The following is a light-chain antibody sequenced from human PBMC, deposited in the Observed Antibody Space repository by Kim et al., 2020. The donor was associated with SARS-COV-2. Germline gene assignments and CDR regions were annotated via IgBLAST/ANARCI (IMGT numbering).Light chain of an antibody. J-gene: IGLJ2*01. V-gene: IGLV3-19*01. Sequence: SSELTQDPAVSVALGQTVRITCQGDSLRSYYASWYQQKPGQAPVLVIYGKNNRPSGIPDRFSGSSSGNTAPLTITGAQAEDEADYYCNSRDSSGNLLFGG. CDR2: GKN. CDR1: SLRSYY. CDR3: NSRDSSGNLL.